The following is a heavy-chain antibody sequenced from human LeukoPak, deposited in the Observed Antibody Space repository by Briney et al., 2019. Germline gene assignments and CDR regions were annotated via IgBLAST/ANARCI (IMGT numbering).Heavy chain of an antibody. CDR3: ATADFVVVIAPHAFDI. CDR2: FDPGDGET. J-gene: IGHJ3*02. V-gene: IGHV1-24*01. CDR1: GYTLTELS. Sequence: ASVKVSCKVSGYTLTELSMHWVRQAPGKGLEWMGGFDPGDGETIYAQKFQGRVTMTEDTSTDTAYMELSSLRSEDTAVYYCATADFVVVIAPHAFDIWGQGTMVTVSS. D-gene: IGHD2-21*01.